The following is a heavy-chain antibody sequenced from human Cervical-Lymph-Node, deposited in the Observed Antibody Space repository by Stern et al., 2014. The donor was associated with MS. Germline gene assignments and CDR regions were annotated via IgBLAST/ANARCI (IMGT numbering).Heavy chain of an antibody. CDR1: GYSFSTYW. V-gene: IGHV5-51*01. CDR2: IYPSDGEP. CDR3: VRRGSSGYFDF. Sequence: EVQLVQSGAEVKKPAEPLKISCQGSGYSFSTYWIGWVRQLPGKGLEWMGVIYPSDGEPKYSPSFQGQVTISSDKSINSAYLQWSSLKASDPAIYYCVRRGSSGYFDFWGQGTLVTVSS. D-gene: IGHD6-6*01. J-gene: IGHJ4*02.